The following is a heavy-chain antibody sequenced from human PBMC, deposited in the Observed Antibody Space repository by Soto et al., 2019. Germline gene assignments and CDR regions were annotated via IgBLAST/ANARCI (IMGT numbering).Heavy chain of an antibody. D-gene: IGHD3-22*01. CDR1: GFTFSNYD. Sequence: EVQLVESGGGLFQPGGSPRLSCAASGFTFSNYDINWVRQAPGKGPEWISHISSSGGIIYYADSVKGRFTISRDNAKNSLYLQMNSMRGEDTAVYYCAGEGSVSSSGYYAYYYGMDVWGQGTTVTVSS. V-gene: IGHV3-48*03. J-gene: IGHJ6*02. CDR3: AGEGSVSSSGYYAYYYGMDV. CDR2: ISSSGGII.